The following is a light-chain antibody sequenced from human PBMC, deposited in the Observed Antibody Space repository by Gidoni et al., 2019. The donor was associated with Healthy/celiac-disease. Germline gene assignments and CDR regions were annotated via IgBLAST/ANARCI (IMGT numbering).Light chain of an antibody. CDR2: SAS. J-gene: IGKJ1*01. V-gene: IGKV1-39*01. Sequence: DIQMTQSPSSLSASVGDRVTITCRASQSISSYLNWYQQKPGKAPKLLIYSASSLQSVVPSRFSGSGSGTDFTLNISSLQPEDFATYYCQQSYSTPRTFGQGTKVEIK. CDR1: QSISSY. CDR3: QQSYSTPRT.